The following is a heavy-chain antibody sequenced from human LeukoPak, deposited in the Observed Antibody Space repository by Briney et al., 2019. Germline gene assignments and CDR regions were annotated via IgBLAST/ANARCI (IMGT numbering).Heavy chain of an antibody. CDR2: ISGGGT. CDR1: GFTFYSHG. Sequence: GGSLRLSCAASGFTFYSHGMSWVRQAPGKGLEWVSGISGGGTYYAASVKGRFTISRDVSKSTLYLQMNSLRAEDTAVYYCAKGYYFGQEWGQGTLVTVSS. V-gene: IGHV3-23*01. CDR3: AKGYYFGQE. J-gene: IGHJ4*02. D-gene: IGHD3-10*01.